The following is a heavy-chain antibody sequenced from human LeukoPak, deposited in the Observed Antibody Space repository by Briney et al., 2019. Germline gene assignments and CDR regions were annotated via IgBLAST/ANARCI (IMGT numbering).Heavy chain of an antibody. J-gene: IGHJ4*02. CDR1: GGSIRSHF. Sequence: SETLSLTCTFSGGSIRSHFWNWVRQFPGKGLEWIGFGHHSGSTMYNPSLNSRVALSVDASKNQFSLKLNSVTAADTAVYYCARGANPFDYWGQGTLVTVSS. V-gene: IGHV4-59*11. CDR2: GHHSGST. CDR3: ARGANPFDY.